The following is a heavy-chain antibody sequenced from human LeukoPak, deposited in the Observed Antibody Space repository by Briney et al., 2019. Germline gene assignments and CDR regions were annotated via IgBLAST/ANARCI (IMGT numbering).Heavy chain of an antibody. D-gene: IGHD2-21*02. V-gene: IGHV1-2*02. CDR3: ARDMHIVVVTSGGNDY. Sequence: ASVKVSCKASGYTFTGYYMHWVRQAPGQGLEWMGWINPNSGGTNYAQKFQGRVTMTRDTSISTAYMELSRLRSDDTAVYYCARDMHIVVVTSGGNDYCGQGTLVTVSS. CDR2: INPNSGGT. CDR1: GYTFTGYY. J-gene: IGHJ4*02.